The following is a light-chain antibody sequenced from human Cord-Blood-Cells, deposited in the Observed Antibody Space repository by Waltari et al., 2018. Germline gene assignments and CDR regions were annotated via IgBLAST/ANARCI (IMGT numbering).Light chain of an antibody. CDR1: QSVRSY. J-gene: IGKJ5*01. CDR3: QQRSHWPIT. Sequence: VLPQSPATLSLSPGERATLSCRASQSVRSYLAWYQQKTGQAPRLLLDDACNRATGIPARFSGSGSGTDFNLTISRLEPQDLAVYYCQQRSHWPITFGHGTRLEIK. V-gene: IGKV3-11*01. CDR2: DAC.